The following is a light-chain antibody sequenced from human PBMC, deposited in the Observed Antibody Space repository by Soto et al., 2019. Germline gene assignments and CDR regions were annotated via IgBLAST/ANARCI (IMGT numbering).Light chain of an antibody. J-gene: IGKJ4*01. CDR3: QQDRSGPLT. CDR2: GAS. CDR1: QDIRSS. V-gene: IGKV3-15*01. Sequence: EIVMTQSPATLSVSPGERVTLSCRASQDIRSSLAWYQQKPGQAPRLLIYGASIRATGVPATFSGSGSGTEFTLSISSLQSEHLGVYYCQQDRSGPLTFGGGTKVEIK.